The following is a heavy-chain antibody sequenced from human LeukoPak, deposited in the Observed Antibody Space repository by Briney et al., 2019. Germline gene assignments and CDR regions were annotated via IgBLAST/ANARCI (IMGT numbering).Heavy chain of an antibody. D-gene: IGHD1-7*01. CDR1: GFTSDDYG. J-gene: IGHJ4*02. V-gene: IGHV3-20*01. CDR2: IHRNGGRT. Sequence: PGGSLRLSCAASGFTSDDYGMSWVRQVPGKGLEWVSGIHRNGGRTSYAASVKGRFTISRDNAKNSLYLQMNSLRVEDTGIYHCTRGNSNFDYWGQGTLATVSS. CDR3: TRGNSNFDY.